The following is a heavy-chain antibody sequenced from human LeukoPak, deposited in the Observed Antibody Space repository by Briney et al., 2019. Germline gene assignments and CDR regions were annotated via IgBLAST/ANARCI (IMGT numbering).Heavy chain of an antibody. CDR2: IYPGDSGT. CDR3: AKLYYDGSGYFDI. Sequence: GESLKISCKGSGYSFTSYWIGWVRQMPGKGLEWMGIIYPGDSGTRYSPSFQGQVTISADKSITTAYLQWSTLKASDTAMYYCAKLYYDGSGYFDIWGQGTMVTVSS. D-gene: IGHD3-22*01. J-gene: IGHJ3*02. V-gene: IGHV5-51*01. CDR1: GYSFTSYW.